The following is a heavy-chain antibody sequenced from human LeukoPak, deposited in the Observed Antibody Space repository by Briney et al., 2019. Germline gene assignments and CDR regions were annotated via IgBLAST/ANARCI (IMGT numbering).Heavy chain of an antibody. CDR2: IRYDGSNK. CDR1: GFTFSSYG. Sequence: GGSLRLSCAASGFTFSSYGMHWVRQAPGKGLEWVALIRYDGSNKYYADSVKGRFTISRDNSKNTLYLQMNSLRAEDTAVYYCATYSSGWNYYYYMDVWGKGTTVTISS. V-gene: IGHV3-30*02. D-gene: IGHD6-19*01. CDR3: ATYSSGWNYYYYMDV. J-gene: IGHJ6*03.